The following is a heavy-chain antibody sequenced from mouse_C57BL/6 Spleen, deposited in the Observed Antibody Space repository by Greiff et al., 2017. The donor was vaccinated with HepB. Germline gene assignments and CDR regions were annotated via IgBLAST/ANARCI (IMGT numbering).Heavy chain of an antibody. Sequence: QVQLQQPGAELVKPGASVKLSCKASGYTFTSYWMHWVKQRPGQGLEWIGMIHPNSGSTNYNEKFKSKATLTVDKSSSTAYMQLSSLTSEDSAVYYCARAYDYDWDFDYWGQGTTLTVSS. CDR1: GYTFTSYW. D-gene: IGHD2-4*01. CDR2: IHPNSGST. CDR3: ARAYDYDWDFDY. J-gene: IGHJ2*01. V-gene: IGHV1-64*01.